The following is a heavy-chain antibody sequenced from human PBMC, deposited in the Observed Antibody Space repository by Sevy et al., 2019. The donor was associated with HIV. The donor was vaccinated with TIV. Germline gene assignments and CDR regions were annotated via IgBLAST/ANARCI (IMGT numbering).Heavy chain of an antibody. V-gene: IGHV3-7*03. D-gene: IGHD2-2*01. J-gene: IGHJ6*02. Sequence: GGSLRLSCVASGFMFSNYWMSWVRQAPGKGLEWVANIKRDGSRKYYVASVKGRFTISRDNAKNSLYLQMNSLRVEDTAVYYCARDCSSTSCLWGMDVWGPGTTVTVSS. CDR2: IKRDGSRK. CDR3: ARDCSSTSCLWGMDV. CDR1: GFMFSNYW.